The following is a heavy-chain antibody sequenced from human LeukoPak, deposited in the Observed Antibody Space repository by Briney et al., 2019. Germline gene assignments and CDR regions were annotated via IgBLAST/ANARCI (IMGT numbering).Heavy chain of an antibody. D-gene: IGHD3-3*01. J-gene: IGHJ5*02. CDR2: IYYSGST. CDR3: ARDRTYDFWSDWFDP. Sequence: SETLSLTCTVSGGSISSYYWSWIRQPPGKGLEWIGYIYYSGSTNYNPSLKSRVTISVDTSKNQFSLKLSSVTAADTAVYYCARDRTYDFWSDWFDPWGQGTLVTVSS. CDR1: GGSISSYY. V-gene: IGHV4-59*01.